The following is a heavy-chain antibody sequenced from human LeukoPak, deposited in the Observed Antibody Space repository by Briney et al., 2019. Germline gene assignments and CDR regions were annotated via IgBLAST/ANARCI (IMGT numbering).Heavy chain of an antibody. Sequence: SETLSLTCTVSGGSISSSSYYWGWIRQPPGKGLEWIGSIYYSGSTYYNPSLKSRVTISVDTSKNQFSLKLSSVTAADTAVYYCARQDIVVVPAADRPTYYFDYWGQGTLVTVSS. CDR1: GGSISSSSYY. D-gene: IGHD2-2*01. CDR3: ARQDIVVVPAADRPTYYFDY. V-gene: IGHV4-39*07. CDR2: IYYSGST. J-gene: IGHJ4*02.